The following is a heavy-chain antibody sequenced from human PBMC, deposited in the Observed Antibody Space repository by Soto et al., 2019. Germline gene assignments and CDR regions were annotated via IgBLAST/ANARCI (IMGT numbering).Heavy chain of an antibody. D-gene: IGHD3-10*01. V-gene: IGHV3-23*01. J-gene: IGHJ4*02. CDR3: VKVRGGFYTYYFDY. CDR1: GFLVNIYD. CDR2: MSGVDDSK. Sequence: EVQMLESGGGLVQPGGSLRLSCAVSGFLVNIYDLSWVRQAPGKGLEWVSGMSGVDDSKSYADSVKGRLTISRDNAKNTLLLQMNSLRAEDTAIYYCVKVRGGFYTYYFDYWGQGTLVTVSS.